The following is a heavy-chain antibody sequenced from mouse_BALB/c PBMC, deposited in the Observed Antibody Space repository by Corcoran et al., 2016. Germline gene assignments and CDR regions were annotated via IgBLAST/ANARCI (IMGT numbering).Heavy chain of an antibody. J-gene: IGHJ4*01. D-gene: IGHD2-4*01. V-gene: IGHV9-3-1*01. CDR2: INTYTGEP. CDR1: GYTFTNYG. CDR3: ARRASIRLRRYYAMDY. Sequence: QIQLVQSGPELKKPGETVKISCKASGYTFTNYGMNWVKQAQGKGLKWMGWINTYTGEPTYADDFKGRFAFSLETSASTAYLQINNLKNEDTATYFCARRASIRLRRYYAMDYWGQGTSVTVSS.